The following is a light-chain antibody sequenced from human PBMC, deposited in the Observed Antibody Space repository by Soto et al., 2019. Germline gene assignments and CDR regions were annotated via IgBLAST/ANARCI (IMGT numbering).Light chain of an antibody. V-gene: IGLV2-14*03. CDR1: SSDVGGYNY. Sequence: QSVLTQPASVSGSPGQSITISCTGTSSDVGGYNYVSWYQQHPGKAPKLMIYDVSNRPSGVSNRFSGFKSGNTASLTISGLHFEDEADYYCSSYTTSSTYVFGTGTKVTVL. J-gene: IGLJ1*01. CDR3: SSYTTSSTYV. CDR2: DVS.